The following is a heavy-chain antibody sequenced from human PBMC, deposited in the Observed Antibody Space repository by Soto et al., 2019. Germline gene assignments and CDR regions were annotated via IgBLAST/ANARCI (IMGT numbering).Heavy chain of an antibody. CDR3: ATGWAGFLEWSNDAFDI. CDR1: GYTLTELS. J-gene: IGHJ3*02. Sequence: ASVKVSCKVSGYTLTELSMHWGRQAPGKGLEWMGGFDPEDGETIYAQKFQGRVTMTEDTSTDTAYMELSSLRSEDTAVYYCATGWAGFLEWSNDAFDIWGQGTMVTVSS. D-gene: IGHD3-3*01. V-gene: IGHV1-24*01. CDR2: FDPEDGET.